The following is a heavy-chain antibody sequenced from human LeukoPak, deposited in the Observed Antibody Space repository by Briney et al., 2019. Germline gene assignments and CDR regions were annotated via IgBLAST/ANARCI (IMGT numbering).Heavy chain of an antibody. J-gene: IGHJ4*02. D-gene: IGHD4/OR15-4a*01. V-gene: IGHV4-30-4*01. CDR3: ARELTYADY. Sequence: SHTLALTCTLSGGSISSGDYYWSWIRQPPGKGLKWIGYIYYSGSTYYNPSLKSRVTMSVDTSKNQFSLKLSSVTAADTAVYYCARELTYADYWGQGTLVTVSS. CDR2: IYYSGST. CDR1: GGSISSGDYY.